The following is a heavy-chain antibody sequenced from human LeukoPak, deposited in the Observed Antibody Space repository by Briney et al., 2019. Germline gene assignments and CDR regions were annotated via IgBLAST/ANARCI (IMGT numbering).Heavy chain of an antibody. D-gene: IGHD2-2*01. J-gene: IGHJ5*02. CDR1: GFTFSSYS. CDR3: ARDQGGVVVPAAITLNWFDP. V-gene: IGHV3-21*01. CDR2: ISSSSSYI. Sequence: KPGGSLRLSCAASGFTFSSYSMNWVRQAPGKGLEWVSSISSSSSYIYYADSVKGRFTISRDNAKNSLYLQMNGLRAEDTAVYYCARDQGGVVVPAAITLNWFDPWGQGTLVTVSS.